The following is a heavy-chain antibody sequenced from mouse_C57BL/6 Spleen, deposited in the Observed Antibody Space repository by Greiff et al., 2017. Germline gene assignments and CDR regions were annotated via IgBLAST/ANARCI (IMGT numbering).Heavy chain of an antibody. CDR3: ARDYGSSYVRFAY. Sequence: QVQLQQSGAELVRPGTSVKVSCKASGYAFTNYLIEWVKQRPGQGPEWIGVINPGSGGTNYNEKVKGNATLTADKSSSTAYMPLSSLTSEDSAVYFCARDYGSSYVRFAYWGQGTLVTVSA. CDR1: GYAFTNYL. J-gene: IGHJ3*01. CDR2: INPGSGGT. D-gene: IGHD1-1*01. V-gene: IGHV1-54*01.